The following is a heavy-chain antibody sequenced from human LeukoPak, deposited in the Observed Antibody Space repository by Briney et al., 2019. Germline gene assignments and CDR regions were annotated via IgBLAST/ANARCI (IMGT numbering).Heavy chain of an antibody. CDR3: AREKAEEYSSSGGYDY. Sequence: SETLSLTCTVSGGSISSYDWSWIRQPPGKGLEWIGYIYYSGSTNYNPSLKSRVTISVDTSKNQFSLKLSSVTAADTAVYYCAREKAEEYSSSGGYDYWGQGTLVTVSS. J-gene: IGHJ4*02. D-gene: IGHD6-6*01. CDR2: IYYSGST. CDR1: GGSISSYD. V-gene: IGHV4-59*01.